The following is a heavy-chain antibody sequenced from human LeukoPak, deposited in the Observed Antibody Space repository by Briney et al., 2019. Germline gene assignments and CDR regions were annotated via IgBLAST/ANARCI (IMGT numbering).Heavy chain of an antibody. J-gene: IGHJ4*02. CDR2: ISSSSSTI. V-gene: IGHV3-48*04. CDR3: GRDQTPFY. CDR1: GFTFSSYG. Sequence: GGSLRLSCAASGFTFSSYGMTWVRQAPGKGLEWVSYISSSSSTIYYADSVKGRFTISRDNAKSSMWLQMSSLRAEDTAVYYCGRDQTPFYWGQGSLVTVSS. D-gene: IGHD2-15*01.